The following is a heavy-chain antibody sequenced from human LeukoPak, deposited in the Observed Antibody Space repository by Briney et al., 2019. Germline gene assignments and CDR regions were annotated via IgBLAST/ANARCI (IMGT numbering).Heavy chain of an antibody. CDR3: AKDPNYYDSSGYYH. CDR1: GFTFSSYA. D-gene: IGHD3-22*01. CDR2: ISGSGGST. V-gene: IGHV3-23*01. J-gene: IGHJ5*02. Sequence: PGASLRLSCAASGFTFSSYAMSWVRQAPGKGLEWVSAISGSGGSTYYADSVKGRFTISRDNSKNTLYLQMNSLRAEDTAVYYCAKDPNYYDSSGYYHWGQGTPVTVSS.